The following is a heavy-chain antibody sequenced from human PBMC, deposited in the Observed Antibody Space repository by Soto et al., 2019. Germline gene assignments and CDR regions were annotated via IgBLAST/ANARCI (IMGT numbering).Heavy chain of an antibody. Sequence: ASVKVSCKASGYTFTRYCISWVRQAPGQGLEWMGWISAYNGNTNYAQKLQGRVTMTTDTSTSTAYMELRSLRSDDTAVYYCARDREYYDSSGLKPHWFDPWGQGTLVTVSS. CDR2: ISAYNGNT. CDR1: GYTFTRYC. CDR3: ARDREYYDSSGLKPHWFDP. D-gene: IGHD3-22*01. V-gene: IGHV1-18*04. J-gene: IGHJ5*02.